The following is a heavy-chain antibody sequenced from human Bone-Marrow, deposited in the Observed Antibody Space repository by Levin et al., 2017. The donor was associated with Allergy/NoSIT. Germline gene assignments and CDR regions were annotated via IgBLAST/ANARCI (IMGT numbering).Heavy chain of an antibody. V-gene: IGHV4-34*01. D-gene: IGHD6-13*01. Sequence: ASETLSLTCAVYGGSFSGYYWSWIRQPPGKGLEWIGEINHSGSTNYNPSLKSRVTISVDTSKNQFSLKLSSVTAADTAVYYCARRVLYSSSWYPSWGQGTMVTVSS. CDR1: GGSFSGYY. CDR2: INHSGST. J-gene: IGHJ3*01. CDR3: ARRVLYSSSWYPS.